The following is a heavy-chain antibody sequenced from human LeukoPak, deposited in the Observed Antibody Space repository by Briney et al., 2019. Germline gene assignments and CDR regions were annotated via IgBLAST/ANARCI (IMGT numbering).Heavy chain of an antibody. J-gene: IGHJ4*02. Sequence: PPGGSLRPSCAASGFTFSSYAMSWVRQAPGKGLEWVSAISGSGGSTYYADSVKGRFTISRDNSKNTLYLRMNSLRAEDTAVYYCAKDRTGMVRGVTDYWGQGTLVTVSS. D-gene: IGHD3-10*01. CDR2: ISGSGGST. CDR1: GFTFSSYA. V-gene: IGHV3-23*01. CDR3: AKDRTGMVRGVTDY.